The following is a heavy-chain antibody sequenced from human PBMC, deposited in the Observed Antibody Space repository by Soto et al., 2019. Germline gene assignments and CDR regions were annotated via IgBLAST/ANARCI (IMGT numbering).Heavy chain of an antibody. D-gene: IGHD6-13*01. CDR3: ARGRRIAAAGDE. Sequence: PSETLSLTCTVSGGSISSYYWSWIRQPPGKGLEWIGYIYYSGSTNYNPSLKSRVTISVDTSKNQFSLKLGSVTAADTAVYYCARGRRIAAAGDEWGQGTLVTVSS. CDR2: IYYSGST. V-gene: IGHV4-59*01. J-gene: IGHJ4*02. CDR1: GGSISSYY.